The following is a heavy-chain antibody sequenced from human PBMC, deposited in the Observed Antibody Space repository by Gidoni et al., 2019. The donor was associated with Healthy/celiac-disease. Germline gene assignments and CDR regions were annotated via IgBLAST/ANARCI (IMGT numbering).Heavy chain of an antibody. D-gene: IGHD3-16*02. V-gene: IGHV4-34*01. CDR1: AGSFSGFY. Sequence: QVQLQQWGAGLLKPSATLSLTCAVYAGSFSGFYLSWIRQPPGKGLEWIGEINHGGSTNYNPSLKSRVTISVDTSKNQFSLKLSSVTAADTAVYYCARRAQARYDYVWGSYRWDAFDIWGQGTMVTVSS. J-gene: IGHJ3*02. CDR2: INHGGST. CDR3: ARRAQARYDYVWGSYRWDAFDI.